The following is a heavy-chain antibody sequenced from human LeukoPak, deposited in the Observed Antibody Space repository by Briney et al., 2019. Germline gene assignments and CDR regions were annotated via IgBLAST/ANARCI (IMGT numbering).Heavy chain of an antibody. J-gene: IGHJ3*02. CDR1: GGSISSSSYY. CDR2: IYTSGST. D-gene: IGHD6-6*01. Sequence: SETLSLTCTVSGGSISSSSYYWSWIRQPAGKGLEWIGRIYTSGSTNYNPSLKSRVTMSVDTSKNQFSLKLSSVTAADTAVYYCASIAARLDAFDIWGQGTMVTVSS. V-gene: IGHV4-61*02. CDR3: ASIAARLDAFDI.